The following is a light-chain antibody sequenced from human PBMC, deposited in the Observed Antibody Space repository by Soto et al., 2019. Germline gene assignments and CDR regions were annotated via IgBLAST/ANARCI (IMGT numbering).Light chain of an antibody. CDR1: RSVSIN. V-gene: IGKV3-15*01. J-gene: IGKJ3*01. Sequence: IVMTQSPATLSLSPGERATLSCRASRSVSINLAWYQQKPGQAPRLLIYGASTRATGIPGRFSGSGSGTEFTLTISSLQSEDCAVYYCQQYDSSALLFGPGTKVDIK. CDR2: GAS. CDR3: QQYDSSALL.